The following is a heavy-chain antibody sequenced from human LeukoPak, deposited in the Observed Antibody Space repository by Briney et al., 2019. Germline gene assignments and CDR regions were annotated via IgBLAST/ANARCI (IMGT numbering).Heavy chain of an antibody. D-gene: IGHD2-2*01. J-gene: IGHJ5*02. Sequence: SVKVSCKASGGTFSSYAISWVRQAPGQGLEWMGGIIPIFGKANYAQKFQGRVTITTDESTSTANRELSSLRSEDTAVYYCARALVDQLPWFDLWGQGTLVTVSS. CDR3: ARALVDQLPWFDL. CDR1: GGTFSSYA. V-gene: IGHV1-69*05. CDR2: IIPIFGKA.